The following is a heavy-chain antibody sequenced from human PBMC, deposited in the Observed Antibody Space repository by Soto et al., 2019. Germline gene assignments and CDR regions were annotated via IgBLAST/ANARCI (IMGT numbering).Heavy chain of an antibody. V-gene: IGHV1-46*01. D-gene: IGHD3-3*01. CDR1: GYIFTSYY. Sequence: ASVNVSCKAVGYIFTSYYIHWVRQAPGQGLEWMGLINPSGGSTNYAQKFQGRVTVTRDTSTSTVYMELSGLGSDDTAVYYCARGGGDFWSGSFPNYYYGMDVWG. J-gene: IGHJ6*02. CDR2: INPSGGST. CDR3: ARGGGDFWSGSFPNYYYGMDV.